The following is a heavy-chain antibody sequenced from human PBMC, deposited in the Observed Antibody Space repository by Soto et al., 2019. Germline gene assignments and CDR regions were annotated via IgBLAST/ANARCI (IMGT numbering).Heavy chain of an antibody. CDR3: ARHYRGRAYYYDGMDV. D-gene: IGHD3-16*02. V-gene: IGHV4-39*01. J-gene: IGHJ6*02. CDR2: IYYSGST. Sequence: SETLSLTCTVSGGSISSSSYYWGWIRQPPGKGLEWIGSIYYSGSTYYNPSLKSRVTISVDTSKNQFSLKLSSVTAADTAVYYCARHYRGRAYYYDGMDVWGQGTTVT. CDR1: GGSISSSSYY.